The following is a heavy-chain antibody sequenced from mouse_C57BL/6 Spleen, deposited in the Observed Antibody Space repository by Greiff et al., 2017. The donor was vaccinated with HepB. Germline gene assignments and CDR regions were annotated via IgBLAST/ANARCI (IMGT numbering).Heavy chain of an antibody. CDR2: ISYDGSN. V-gene: IGHV3-6*01. Sequence: ESGPGLVKPSQSLSLTCSVTGYSITSGYYWNWIRQFPGNKLEWMGYISYDGSNNYNPSLKNRISITRDTSKNQFFLKLNSVTTEDTATYYCAREEWAYFDYWGQGTTLTVSS. CDR1: GYSITSGYY. J-gene: IGHJ2*01. CDR3: AREEWAYFDY. D-gene: IGHD1-3*01.